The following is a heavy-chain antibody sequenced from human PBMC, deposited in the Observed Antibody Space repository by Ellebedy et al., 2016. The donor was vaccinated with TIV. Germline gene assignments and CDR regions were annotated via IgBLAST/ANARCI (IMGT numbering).Heavy chain of an antibody. Sequence: GESLKISCAASGFTFTDYWMSWVRQAPGKGLEWVANINEDGSVKNYADSVRGRFTISRDNAKKSLYLQMDSLRADDTAVYYWASEAVWGQGTRVTVSS. CDR2: INEDGSVK. J-gene: IGHJ4*02. CDR1: GFTFTDYW. D-gene: IGHD6-19*01. CDR3: ASEAV. V-gene: IGHV3-7*03.